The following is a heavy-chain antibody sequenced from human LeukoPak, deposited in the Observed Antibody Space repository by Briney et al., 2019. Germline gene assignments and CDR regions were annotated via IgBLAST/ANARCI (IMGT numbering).Heavy chain of an antibody. J-gene: IGHJ4*02. CDR2: ISGSGGST. D-gene: IGHD6-19*01. Sequence: GGSLRLSCAASGFTFSSYAMSWVRQAPGKGLEWVSAISGSGGSTYYADSVKGRFTISRDNSKNTLYLQMNSLRAEDTAVYYCAKADTGSSGWYSRAWFFDYWGQATLVTVSS. CDR1: GFTFSSYA. CDR3: AKADTGSSGWYSRAWFFDY. V-gene: IGHV3-23*01.